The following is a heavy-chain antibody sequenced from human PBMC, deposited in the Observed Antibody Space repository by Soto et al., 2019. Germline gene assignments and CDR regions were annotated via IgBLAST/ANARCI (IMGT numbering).Heavy chain of an antibody. J-gene: IGHJ5*02. CDR2: IYQSGTT. Sequence: QLQLHEAGPGLVKPSETLSLTCTVSGASISSLFYYWGWIRQPPGKGLEWLGSIYQSGTTYYNPSLKSRVTISVDTSKNQFSLSMKSVTAADTAVYYCAKITAAGTDWFDPWGQGSLVTVSS. D-gene: IGHD6-13*01. CDR3: AKITAAGTDWFDP. V-gene: IGHV4-39*01. CDR1: GASISSLFYY.